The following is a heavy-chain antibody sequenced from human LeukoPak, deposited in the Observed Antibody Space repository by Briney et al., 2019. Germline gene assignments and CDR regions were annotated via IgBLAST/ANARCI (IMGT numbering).Heavy chain of an antibody. J-gene: IGHJ4*02. Sequence: SVTVSCKASGYTFTSYGLTWVRQARGQRLEWIGWIVVGSGNTNYAQKFQERVTITRDMSTSTAYMELSSLRSEDTAVYYCTLVGATEGFDYWGQGTLVTVSS. V-gene: IGHV1-58*01. CDR3: TLVGATEGFDY. CDR1: GYTFTSYG. CDR2: IVVGSGNT. D-gene: IGHD1-26*01.